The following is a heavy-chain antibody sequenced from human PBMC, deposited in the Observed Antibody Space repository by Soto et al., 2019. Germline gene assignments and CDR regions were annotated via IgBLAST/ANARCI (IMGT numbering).Heavy chain of an antibody. CDR3: ARGPFMPGYRYFDY. V-gene: IGHV4-31*03. CDR1: GGSISSGGYY. CDR2: ISYSGST. D-gene: IGHD3-16*02. Sequence: QVQLQESGPGLVKPSQTLSLTCTVSGGSISSGGYYWSWIRQHPGKGLEWIGYISYSGSTYYNPSLKSRVTTAVDTCKNQFSLKLNSVTAADTAVYYGARGPFMPGYRYFDYWGQGTLVTVSS. J-gene: IGHJ4*02.